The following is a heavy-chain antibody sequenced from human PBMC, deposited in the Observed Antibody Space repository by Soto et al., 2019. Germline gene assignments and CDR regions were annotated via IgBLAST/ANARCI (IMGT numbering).Heavy chain of an antibody. CDR1: GGSVNGYY. V-gene: IGHV4-34*01. CDR3: ATRITVFGLLIPPFDP. CDR2: INHTGGT. Sequence: SETLSLTCAVYGGSVNGYYWNWIRQPPGQGLEWIGEINHTGGTHYNPSLKSRVTMSVDTSKNQFSLRLSSVTAADTAIYYCATRITVFGLLIPPFDPWGQGTQVTVSS. D-gene: IGHD3-3*01. J-gene: IGHJ5*02.